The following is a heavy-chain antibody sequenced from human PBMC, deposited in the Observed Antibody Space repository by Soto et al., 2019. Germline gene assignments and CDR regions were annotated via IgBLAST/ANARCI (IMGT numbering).Heavy chain of an antibody. CDR2: IIPILDKT. V-gene: IGHV1-69*11. Sequence: QVQLVQSGAEVKKPGSSVKISCKTSVASLSNYVINWVRQAPGQGLEWMGRIIPILDKTHYSQNLQGRLTITADAMELNSLTSTDAAIYYCETDHAMVYGDYLFDHWGQGTQLTVSS. D-gene: IGHD4-17*01. CDR3: ETDHAMVYGDYLFDH. J-gene: IGHJ4*02. CDR1: VASLSNYV.